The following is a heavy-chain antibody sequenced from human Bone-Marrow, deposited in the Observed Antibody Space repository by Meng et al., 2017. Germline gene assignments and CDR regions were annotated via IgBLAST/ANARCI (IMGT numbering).Heavy chain of an antibody. CDR2: IGGSGGGI. CDR3: ARDLGVDGSEMDDAFDI. D-gene: IGHD3-10*01. CDR1: GFTFSYYE. Sequence: GESLKISCAASGFTFSYYEMNWVRQAPGKGLEWVSVIGGSGGGIHYADSVKGRFTISRDNSKNTLYLQMNSLRGEDTAVYYCARDLGVDGSEMDDAFDIWGQGTMVTVSS. V-gene: IGHV3-23*01. J-gene: IGHJ3*02.